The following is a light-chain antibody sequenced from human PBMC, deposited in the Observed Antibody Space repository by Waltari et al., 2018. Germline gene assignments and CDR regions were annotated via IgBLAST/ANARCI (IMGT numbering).Light chain of an antibody. V-gene: IGLV1-40*01. J-gene: IGLJ2*01. CDR3: QSYDSSLSGSV. CDR2: GNN. CDR1: SSSIGAGYD. Sequence: QSVLTQPPSVSGAPGQRVTISCTGSSSSIGAGYDVNWYQQLPGTAPKLLIYGNNNRPSRVPDRFSGSKAGTSASLAITGLQAEDEADYYCQSYDSSLSGSVFGGGTILTV.